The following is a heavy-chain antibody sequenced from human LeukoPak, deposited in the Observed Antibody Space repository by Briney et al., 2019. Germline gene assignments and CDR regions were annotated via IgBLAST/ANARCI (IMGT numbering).Heavy chain of an antibody. CDR1: GFAFSSYW. V-gene: IGHV3-7*01. Sequence: GGSLRLSCGTSGFAFSSYWMSWVRQAPGKGLEWVAIIKPDGSEKHCVDSVKGRFTISRDNAKNSVYLQMNSLRAEDTAVYYCVRDKVDNAYTGSLFDYWGQGTLVTVSS. CDR3: VRDKVDNAYTGSLFDY. J-gene: IGHJ4*02. D-gene: IGHD5-24*01. CDR2: IKPDGSEK.